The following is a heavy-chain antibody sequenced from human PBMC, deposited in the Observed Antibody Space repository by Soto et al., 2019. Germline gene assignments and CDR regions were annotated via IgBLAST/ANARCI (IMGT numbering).Heavy chain of an antibody. D-gene: IGHD2-8*01. CDR1: GGSISSGGYS. CDR3: ARVWGGSNGFDP. V-gene: IGHV4-30-2*01. CDR2: IYHSGST. J-gene: IGHJ5*02. Sequence: QLQLQESGSGLVKPSQTLSLTCAVSGGSISSGGYSWSWIRQPPGKGLEWIGYIYHSGSTYYNPALKSRFPISVDRSKNQFSLKLSSVTAADTAVYYCARVWGGSNGFDPWGQGTLVTVSS.